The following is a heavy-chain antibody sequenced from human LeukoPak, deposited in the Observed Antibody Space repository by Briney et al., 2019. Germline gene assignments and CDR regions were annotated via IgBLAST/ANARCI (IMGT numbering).Heavy chain of an antibody. V-gene: IGHV4-34*01. CDR3: ARHRILWWGTAGLNFVY. J-gene: IGHJ4*02. CDR2: VNHSGST. D-gene: IGHD2-21*01. CDR1: GGSFSGYY. Sequence: PSETLSLTCAVYGGSFSGYYWSWVRQPPGKGLECIGVVNHSGSTIYNPSIKSRVTISEETSKNQCSLKLSSVNAAETPLIYCARHRILWWGTAGLNFVYWGQGTLVTVSS.